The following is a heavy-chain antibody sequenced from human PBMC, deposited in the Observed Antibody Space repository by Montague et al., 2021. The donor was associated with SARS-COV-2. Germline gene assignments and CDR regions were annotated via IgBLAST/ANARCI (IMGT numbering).Heavy chain of an antibody. V-gene: IGHV4-61*02. J-gene: IGHJ4*02. CDR2: IYTSGST. Sequence: TLSLTCTVSGGSISSGSYYWSWIRQPAGKGLEWIGRIYTSGSTNYNPSRKSRVTISVDTSKNQFSLTLSSVTAADTAVYYCARVVGFDFDYWGQGTLVTVSS. D-gene: IGHD2-21*01. CDR1: GGSISSGSYY. CDR3: ARVVGFDFDY.